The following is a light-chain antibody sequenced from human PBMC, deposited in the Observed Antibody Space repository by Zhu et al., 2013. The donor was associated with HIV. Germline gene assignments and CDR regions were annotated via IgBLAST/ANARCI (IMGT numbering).Light chain of an antibody. V-gene: IGKV1-5*03. CDR2: KAS. J-gene: IGKJ4*01. CDR3: QQYNTYSLT. CDR1: QSISNW. Sequence: DIQMTQSPSTLSASVGERVTITCRASQSISNWLAWYQQKPGEAPKVLIYKASNLENRGPDPGSAAVDLGRQFTLTISSLQPDDFATYYCQQYNTYSLTFGRRDRRLRS.